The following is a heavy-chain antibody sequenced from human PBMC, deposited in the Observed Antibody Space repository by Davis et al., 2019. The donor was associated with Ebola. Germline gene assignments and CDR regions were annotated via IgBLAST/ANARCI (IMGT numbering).Heavy chain of an antibody. Sequence: PGGSLRLSCAASGFTFSSYSMNWVRQAPGKGLEWVSSISSSSSYIYYADSVKGRFTISRDNSKNSLYLQMNSLRTEDTALYYCAKDLTYSDFWSGDYHHYGMDVWGQGTTVIVSS. V-gene: IGHV3-21*04. CDR2: ISSSSSYI. CDR3: AKDLTYSDFWSGDYHHYGMDV. CDR1: GFTFSSYS. J-gene: IGHJ6*02. D-gene: IGHD3-3*01.